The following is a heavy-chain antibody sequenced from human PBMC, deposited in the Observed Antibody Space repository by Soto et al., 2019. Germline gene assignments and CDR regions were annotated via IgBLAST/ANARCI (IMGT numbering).Heavy chain of an antibody. CDR3: ATRYRSGGSCYSDYYYYYGMDV. CDR2: MNPNSGNT. V-gene: IGHV1-8*01. Sequence: QVQLVQSGAEVKKPGASVKVSCKASGYTFTSYDINWVRQATGQGLEWMGWMNPNSGNTGYAQKFQGRVTMTRNTSISTAYMELSSLRSEDTAVYYCATRYRSGGSCYSDYYYYYGMDVWGQGTTVTVSS. J-gene: IGHJ6*02. CDR1: GYTFTSYD. D-gene: IGHD2-15*01.